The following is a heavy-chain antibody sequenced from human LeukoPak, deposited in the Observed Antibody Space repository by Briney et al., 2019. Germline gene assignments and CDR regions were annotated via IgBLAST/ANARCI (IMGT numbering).Heavy chain of an antibody. J-gene: IGHJ4*02. D-gene: IGHD2-15*01. V-gene: IGHV3-53*01. CDR3: ARTSVSMAAKEDYFDY. CDR2: ICSDGST. Sequence: GGSLRLSCAASGFSVSTNYMSWVRQAPGKGREWVSIICSDGSTYYADSVKGRFIISRDNSKNTLYLAMNSLGAEETAVYYCARTSVSMAAKEDYFDYWGQGTLVTVSS. CDR1: GFSVSTNY.